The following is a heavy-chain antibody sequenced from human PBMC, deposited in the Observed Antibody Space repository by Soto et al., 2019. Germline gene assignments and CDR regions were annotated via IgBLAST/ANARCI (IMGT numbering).Heavy chain of an antibody. Sequence: QVQLVESGGGVVQPGRSLRLSCAASGFTFSSYGMHWVRQAPGKGLEWVAVISYDGSNKYYADFVKGRFTISRDNSKNALYLQMNSLRAEDTAVYYCAKDARFLEWSYSNYFDYWGQGTLVTVSS. CDR3: AKDARFLEWSYSNYFDY. V-gene: IGHV3-30*18. J-gene: IGHJ4*02. CDR1: GFTFSSYG. CDR2: ISYDGSNK. D-gene: IGHD3-3*01.